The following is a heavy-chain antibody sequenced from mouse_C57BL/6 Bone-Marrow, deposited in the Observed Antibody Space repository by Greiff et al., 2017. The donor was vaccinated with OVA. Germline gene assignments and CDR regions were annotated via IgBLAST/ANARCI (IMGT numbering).Heavy chain of an antibody. Sequence: EVKVVESGGGLVQPGGSMKLSCAASGFTFSDAWMDWVRQSPEKGLEWVAEIRNKANNHATYYAESVKGRFTISRDDSKSSVYLQMNSLRAEDTGIYYCTRGPYYGSSLYYFDYWGQGTTLTVSS. CDR3: TRGPYYGSSLYYFDY. V-gene: IGHV6-6*01. CDR1: GFTFSDAW. J-gene: IGHJ2*01. CDR2: IRNKANNHAT. D-gene: IGHD1-1*01.